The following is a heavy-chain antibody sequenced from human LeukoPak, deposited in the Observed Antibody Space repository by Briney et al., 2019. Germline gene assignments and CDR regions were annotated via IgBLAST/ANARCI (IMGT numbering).Heavy chain of an antibody. CDR3: AKYCGPASCYSGFDY. CDR2: ISGNGAGT. D-gene: IGHD2-15*01. V-gene: IGHV3-23*01. Sequence: PGGSLRLSCAASGFPFTTYLMTWLRQATGKALEWFSSISGNGAGTYYADSVKGRSTIFRDNSKDTVYLQMNSLRAEDSALYYCAKYCGPASCYSGFDYWGQGTLVTVSS. J-gene: IGHJ4*02. CDR1: GFPFTTYL.